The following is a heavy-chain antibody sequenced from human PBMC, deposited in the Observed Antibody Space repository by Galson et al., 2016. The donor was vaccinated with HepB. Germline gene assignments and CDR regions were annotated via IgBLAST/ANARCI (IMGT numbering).Heavy chain of an antibody. CDR1: GYSFFNYW. J-gene: IGHJ3*02. D-gene: IGHD4/OR15-4a*01. V-gene: IGHV5-51*01. Sequence: QSGAEVKKPGESLEISCKGSGYSFFNYWIGWVRQKPGKGLEWMGVIYPVDSDTRYSPSFQGQVSISADRSLSTAYLQWSSLKASDTAMYYCARHPDYDAGGISHAFDIWGQGTMVTVSS. CDR2: IYPVDSDT. CDR3: ARHPDYDAGGISHAFDI.